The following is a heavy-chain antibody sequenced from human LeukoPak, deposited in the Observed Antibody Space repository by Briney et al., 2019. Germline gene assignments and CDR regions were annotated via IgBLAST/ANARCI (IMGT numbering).Heavy chain of an antibody. CDR3: ARYDCSSTSCLFDY. J-gene: IGHJ4*02. Sequence: SLXLSCAASGDTFSSYRLNWVRQAQGKGLEWVSSISSSSSYIYYADSVKGRFTISRDNAKNSLYLQMNSLRAEDTAVYYCARYDCSSTSCLFDYWGQGTLVTVSS. D-gene: IGHD2-2*01. CDR1: GDTFSSYR. V-gene: IGHV3-21*01. CDR2: ISSSSSYI.